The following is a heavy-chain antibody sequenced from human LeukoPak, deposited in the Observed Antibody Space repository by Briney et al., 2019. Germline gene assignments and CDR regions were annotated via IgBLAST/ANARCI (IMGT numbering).Heavy chain of an antibody. V-gene: IGHV4-4*07. CDR1: GASINSHY. CDR2: IYISGST. D-gene: IGHD5-12*01. CDR3: ARAVGDSGYGRYFDY. Sequence: KPSETLSLTCTVSGASINSHYWSWIRQPAGKGLEWIGRIYISGSTNYNSSLRSRVTMSVDTSKNHFSLRLSSVTAADTAVYYCARAVGDSGYGRYFDYWGQGTLVTVSS. J-gene: IGHJ4*02.